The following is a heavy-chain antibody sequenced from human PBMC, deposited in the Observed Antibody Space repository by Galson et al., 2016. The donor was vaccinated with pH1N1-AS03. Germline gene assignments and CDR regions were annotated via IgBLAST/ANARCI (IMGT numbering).Heavy chain of an antibody. CDR2: VIPVSGAT. V-gene: IGHV1-69*13. CDR1: GCTFATFA. D-gene: IGHD2/OR15-2a*01. CDR3: ARDRNRYTSTDFYESAY. J-gene: IGHJ4*02. Sequence: SVKVSCKASGCTFATFAVSWVRQARGQGLEWMGGVIPVSGATNYAQKFQGRVTITADDSTGTAYMELSSLRSEDTAVYYCARDRNRYTSTDFYESAYWGQGTLVTVSS.